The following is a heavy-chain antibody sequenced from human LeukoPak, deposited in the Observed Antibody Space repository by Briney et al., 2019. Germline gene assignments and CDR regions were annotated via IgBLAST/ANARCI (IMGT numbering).Heavy chain of an antibody. Sequence: SETLSLTCAVYGGSFSGYYWSWIRQPPGKALEWIGEVNHSGSTNYNPSLKSRVTISVDTSKNQFSLKLSSVTAADTAVYYCARGMYSSSWYSFDYWGQGTLVTVSS. V-gene: IGHV4-34*01. CDR1: GGSFSGYY. D-gene: IGHD6-13*01. CDR2: VNHSGST. CDR3: ARGMYSSSWYSFDY. J-gene: IGHJ4*02.